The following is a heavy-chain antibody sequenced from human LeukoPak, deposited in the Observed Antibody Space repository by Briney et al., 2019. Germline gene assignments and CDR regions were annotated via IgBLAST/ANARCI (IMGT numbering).Heavy chain of an antibody. CDR3: ARDPQAVAGRRSYYYYYMDV. CDR1: GGSISSYY. J-gene: IGHJ6*03. V-gene: IGHV4-4*07. CDR2: IYTSGST. Sequence: PSETLSLTRTVSGGSISSYYWSWIRQPAGKGLEWIGRIYTSGSTNYNPSLKSRVTMSVDTSKNQFSLKLSSVTAADTAVYYCARDPQAVAGRRSYYYYYMDVWGKGTTVTVSS. D-gene: IGHD6-19*01.